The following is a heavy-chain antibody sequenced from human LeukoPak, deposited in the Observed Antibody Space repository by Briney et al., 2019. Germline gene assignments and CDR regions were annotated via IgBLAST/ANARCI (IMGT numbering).Heavy chain of an antibody. CDR2: IFPSHSDT. V-gene: IGHV5-51*01. Sequence: GASLQISCKGSGSSFSNYWIGWVRQLPGKGLEWMGIIFPSHSDTIYSPSLQGQVTISADKSISTAYLQWSSLKASDTAMYYCARLGTFDYWGQGTLVTVSS. CDR3: ARLGTFDY. J-gene: IGHJ4*02. CDR1: GSSFSNYW. D-gene: IGHD3-16*01.